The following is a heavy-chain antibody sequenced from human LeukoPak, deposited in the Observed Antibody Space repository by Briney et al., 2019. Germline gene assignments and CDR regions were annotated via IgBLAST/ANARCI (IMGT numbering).Heavy chain of an antibody. Sequence: GGSLRLSCAASGFTFSSYEMNWVRQAPGKGLEWVSYIRRSGTAIYYADSVKGRFTISRDDAKNSLYLQMNSLRAEDTAVYYCAGDKGSDGIDFWGQGTPVTVSS. D-gene: IGHD1-26*01. CDR2: IRRSGTAI. CDR1: GFTFSSYE. J-gene: IGHJ4*02. CDR3: AGDKGSDGIDF. V-gene: IGHV3-48*03.